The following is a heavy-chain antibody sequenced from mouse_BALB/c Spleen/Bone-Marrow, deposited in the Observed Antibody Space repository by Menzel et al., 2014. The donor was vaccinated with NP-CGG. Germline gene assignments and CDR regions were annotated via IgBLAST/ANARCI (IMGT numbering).Heavy chain of an antibody. CDR1: GYTFTSYW. CDR3: TRDNWDY. Sequence: QVQLQQSGAELVRPGASVKLSCKASGYTFTSYWINWVKQRPGQGLEWIGNIFPSETYTNHNQKFKDKATLTVDRSSSTAYMQLSSPTSEDSAVYYCTRDNWDYWGQGPTLTVSS. CDR2: IFPSETYT. V-gene: IGHV1-69*02. J-gene: IGHJ2*01. D-gene: IGHD4-1*01.